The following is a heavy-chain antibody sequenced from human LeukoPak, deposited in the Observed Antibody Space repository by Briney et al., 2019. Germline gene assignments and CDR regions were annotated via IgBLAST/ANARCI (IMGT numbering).Heavy chain of an antibody. CDR3: ARIDYYDSSGSPNWFDP. Sequence: ASVKVSCXASGYTFTSYDINWVRQATGQGLEWMGWMNPNSGNTGYAQKFQGRVTLTRDISISTAYMELSNLQSEDSAVYYCARIDYYDSSGSPNWFDPWGQGTLVTVSS. J-gene: IGHJ5*02. V-gene: IGHV1-8*03. CDR1: GYTFTSYD. D-gene: IGHD3-22*01. CDR2: MNPNSGNT.